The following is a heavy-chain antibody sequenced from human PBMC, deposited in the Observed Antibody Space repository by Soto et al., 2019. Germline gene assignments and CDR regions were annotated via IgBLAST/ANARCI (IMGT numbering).Heavy chain of an antibody. D-gene: IGHD4-17*01. CDR2: INAGNGNT. J-gene: IGHJ4*02. V-gene: IGHV1-3*01. CDR1: GYTFTSYA. CDR3: AREHYGDYWRHFDY. Sequence: QVQLVQSGAEVKKPGASVKVSCKASGYTFTSYAMHWVRQAPGQRLEWMGWINAGNGNTKYSQKFQGRVTITRDTSASTAYMVLSSLRSEDTAVYYCAREHYGDYWRHFDYWGQGTLVTVSS.